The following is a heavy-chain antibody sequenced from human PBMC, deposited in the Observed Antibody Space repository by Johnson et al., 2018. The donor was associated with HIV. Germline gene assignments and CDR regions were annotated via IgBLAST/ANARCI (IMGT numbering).Heavy chain of an antibody. Sequence: VQLVESGGGLVKPGGSLRLSCAASGIIVTGNFMSWVRQAPGKGLEWVSVINAGGDTYYAESVKGRFTISRDNAKNTLYLQMNILRGEDTAVYYCAREGYDIYDAFDIWGQGTMVTVSS. D-gene: IGHD3-22*01. CDR3: AREGYDIYDAFDI. CDR1: GIIVTGNF. V-gene: IGHV3-66*01. J-gene: IGHJ3*02. CDR2: INAGGDT.